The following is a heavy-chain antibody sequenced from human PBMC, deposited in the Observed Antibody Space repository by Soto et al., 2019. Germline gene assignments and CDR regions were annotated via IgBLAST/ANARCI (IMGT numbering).Heavy chain of an antibody. CDR1: GFTFSSYE. CDR2: ISSSGSTI. CDR3: ARDVRCPSAFDI. V-gene: IGHV3-48*03. Sequence: EVQLVESGGGLVQPGGSLRLSCAASGFTFSSYEMNWVRQAPGKGLEWVSYISSSGSTIYYADSVKGRFTISRDNAKNSLYLQMNSLRAEETAVYYCARDVRCPSAFDIWGQGTMVTVSS. J-gene: IGHJ3*02. D-gene: IGHD2-8*01.